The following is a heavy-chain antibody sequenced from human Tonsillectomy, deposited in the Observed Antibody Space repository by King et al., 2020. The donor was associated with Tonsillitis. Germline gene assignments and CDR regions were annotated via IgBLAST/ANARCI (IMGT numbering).Heavy chain of an antibody. J-gene: IGHJ6*02. V-gene: IGHV3-11*06. Sequence: VQLVESGGGLVKPGGSLRLSCAASGFTFSDYYMSWIRQAPGKGLEWVSYISSSSSYTNYADSVKGRFTISRDNAKNSLYLQMNSLRAEDTAVYYCARDTYGFSSYYYGMDVWGQGTTVTVSS. CDR3: ARDTYGFSSYYYGMDV. CDR1: GFTFSDYY. CDR2: ISSSSSYT. D-gene: IGHD3-10*01.